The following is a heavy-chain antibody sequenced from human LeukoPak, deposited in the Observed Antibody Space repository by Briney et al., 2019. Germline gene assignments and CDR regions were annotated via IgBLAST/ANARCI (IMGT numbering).Heavy chain of an antibody. CDR3: TRPSTYFGSFDP. CDR1: GVSITSDY. V-gene: IGHV4-4*09. CDR2: IYTCGNA. Sequence: SETLSLTCTVSGVSITSDYGSWIRQPPGKGLEWIGYIYTCGNAIYNPALKSRVTISVGTSKNQFSLKLTSVTAADTAVYYCTRPSTYFGSFDPWGQGTLVTVPS. J-gene: IGHJ5*02. D-gene: IGHD3-10*01.